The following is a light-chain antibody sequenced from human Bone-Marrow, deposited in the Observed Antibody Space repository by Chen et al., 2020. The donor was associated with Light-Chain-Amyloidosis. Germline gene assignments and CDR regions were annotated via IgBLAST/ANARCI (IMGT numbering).Light chain of an antibody. CDR1: SGDVGTYNY. J-gene: IGLJ1*01. Sequence: QSALTQPASVSGSPGQSITISCTGTSGDVGTYNYVSWYQQHPGKAPKVMIYAVSNRPSGVSTRSSGSKSGNTASLTISGLQAEDEADYYCSSFTSSSSYVFGPGTKVTVL. CDR2: AVS. V-gene: IGLV2-14*01. CDR3: SSFTSSSSYV.